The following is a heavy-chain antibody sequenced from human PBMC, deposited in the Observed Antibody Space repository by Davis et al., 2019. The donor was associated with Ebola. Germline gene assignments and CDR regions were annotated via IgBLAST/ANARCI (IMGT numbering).Heavy chain of an antibody. CDR2: IDPSDSYT. J-gene: IGHJ5*02. V-gene: IGHV5-10-1*04. CDR3: ARSSIAARQGFIS. Sequence: KVSCKGSGYSFTSYWISWVRQMPGKGLEWMGRIDPSDSYTNYSPSFQGQVTISADKSISTAYLQWSSLKASDTAMYYCARSSIAARQGFISWGQGTLVTVSS. CDR1: GYSFTSYW. D-gene: IGHD6-6*01.